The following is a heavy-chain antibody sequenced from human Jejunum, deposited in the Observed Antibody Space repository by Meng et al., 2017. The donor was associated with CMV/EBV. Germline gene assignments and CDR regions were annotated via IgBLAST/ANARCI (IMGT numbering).Heavy chain of an antibody. J-gene: IGHJ4*02. CDR3: AKDVSPRPCTNGVCYGIDY. V-gene: IGHV3-30*02. CDR2: RRNDGSVK. Sequence: SYGRQWVRQEPGKRVEWVAYRRNDGSVKDYIDYVKGGLTRFRDISKNTLYLQMKSLRAEETALYYCAKDVSPRPCTNGVCYGIDYWGQGTLVTVSS. D-gene: IGHD2-8*01. CDR1: SYG.